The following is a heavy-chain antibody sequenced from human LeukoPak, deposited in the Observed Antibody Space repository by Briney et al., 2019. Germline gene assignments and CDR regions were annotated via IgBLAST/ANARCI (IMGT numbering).Heavy chain of an antibody. CDR1: GGSISSGGYY. V-gene: IGHV4-30-2*01. CDR2: IYHSGST. CDR3: ARNGYYSVDY. Sequence: SQTLSLTCTVSGGSISSGGYYWSWIRQPPGKGLEWIGEIYHSGSTTYNPSLKSRVTISIDTSKTQFSLKLSSVTAADTAVYYCARNGYYSVDYWGQGTLVTVSS. J-gene: IGHJ4*02. D-gene: IGHD4-17*01.